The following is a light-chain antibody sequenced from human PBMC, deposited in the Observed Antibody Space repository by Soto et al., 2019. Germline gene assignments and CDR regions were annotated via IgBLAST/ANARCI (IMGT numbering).Light chain of an antibody. V-gene: IGKV1-5*01. CDR1: QSIGTW. J-gene: IGKJ2*01. CDR3: QQYDTYSMYT. CDR2: DAS. Sequence: DIQMTQSPSTLSASVGDRVTITCRASQSIGTWLAWYQQKPGKAPKLLIYDASTLESGVPSRFSGSGSGTEFTLIISSLQPDDFATSYCQQYDTYSMYTFGQGTKVDIK.